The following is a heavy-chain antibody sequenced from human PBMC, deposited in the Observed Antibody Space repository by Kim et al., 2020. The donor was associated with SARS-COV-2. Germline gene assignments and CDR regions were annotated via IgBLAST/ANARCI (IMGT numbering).Heavy chain of an antibody. CDR1: GVSFSGYY. J-gene: IGHJ4*02. D-gene: IGHD1-26*01. CDR2: INHSGST. V-gene: IGHV4-34*01. Sequence: SETLSLTCAVYGVSFSGYYWSWIRQPPGKGLEWIGEINHSGSTNYNPSLKSRVTMSVDTSKNQFSLKLSSVTAADTAVYYCAGLILGATTSGQWGQGTLVTVSS. CDR3: AGLILGATTSGQ.